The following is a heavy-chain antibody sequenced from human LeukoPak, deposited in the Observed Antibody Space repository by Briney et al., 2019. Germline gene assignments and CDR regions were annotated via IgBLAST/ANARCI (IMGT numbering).Heavy chain of an antibody. Sequence: GGSLRLSCSASGFPFSSYWMHWVRQAPGKGLVWVSRINSDGSSTSYADSVKGRFTISRDNAKNTLYLQMNSLRAEDTAVYYCARAVEDEYYFDYWGQGTLVTVSS. J-gene: IGHJ4*02. CDR1: GFPFSSYW. V-gene: IGHV3-74*01. CDR2: INSDGSST. D-gene: IGHD4-23*01. CDR3: ARAVEDEYYFDY.